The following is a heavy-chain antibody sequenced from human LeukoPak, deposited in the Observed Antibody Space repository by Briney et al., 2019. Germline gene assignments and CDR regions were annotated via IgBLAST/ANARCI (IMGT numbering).Heavy chain of an antibody. Sequence: ASVRVSCKASGYTFTSYGISWVRQAPGQGLEWMGWISAYNGNTNYAQKLQGRVTMTTDTSTSTAYMELRSLRSDDTAVYYCARDQGSSSFSDFDYWGQGTLVTVSS. CDR2: ISAYNGNT. V-gene: IGHV1-18*01. CDR3: ARDQGSSSFSDFDY. J-gene: IGHJ4*02. D-gene: IGHD6-13*01. CDR1: GYTFTSYG.